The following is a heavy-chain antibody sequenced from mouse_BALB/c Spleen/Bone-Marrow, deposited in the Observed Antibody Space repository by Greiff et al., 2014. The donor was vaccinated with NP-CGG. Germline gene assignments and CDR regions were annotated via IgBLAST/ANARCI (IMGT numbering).Heavy chain of an antibody. J-gene: IGHJ2*01. CDR2: IYPGGGYT. Sequence: QVQLQQPGAELVRPGTSVKISCKASGYTFTNYWLGWVKQRPGHGLEWIGDIYPGGGYTNYNEKFKGKATLTADTSSSTAYMQLSSLTSEDSAVYFCARVTTVVATDYWGQGTTLTVSS. D-gene: IGHD1-1*01. V-gene: IGHV1-63*02. CDR1: GYTFTNYW. CDR3: ARVTTVVATDY.